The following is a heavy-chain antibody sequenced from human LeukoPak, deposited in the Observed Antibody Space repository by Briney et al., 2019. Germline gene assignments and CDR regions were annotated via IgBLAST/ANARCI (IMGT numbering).Heavy chain of an antibody. CDR3: AKADPGGWYGNFHDY. D-gene: IGHD6-19*01. CDR1: GFTFSSYF. CDR2: VSNDGTYT. Sequence: GGSLRLSCAASGFTFSSYFMHWVRQAPGKGLVWVSRVSNDGTYTEYADSVKGRFTISRDNSKNTLYLQMNSLRAENTAVCYCAKADPGGWYGNFHDYWGQGTLVTVSS. J-gene: IGHJ4*02. V-gene: IGHV3-74*03.